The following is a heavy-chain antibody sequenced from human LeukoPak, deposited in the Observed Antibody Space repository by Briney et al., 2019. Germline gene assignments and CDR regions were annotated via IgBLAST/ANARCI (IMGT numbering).Heavy chain of an antibody. CDR2: ISSSSSYI. J-gene: IGHJ4*02. V-gene: IGHV3-21*04. CDR1: GFTFSSYS. D-gene: IGHD6-13*01. CDR3: AKARAGDITAAFNY. Sequence: AGGSLRLSCAASGFTFSSYSMNWVRQAPGKGLEWASSISSSSSYIYYADSVKGRFTISRDNSENTLNLQMNSLRAEDTAIYYCAKARAGDITAAFNYWGQGTLVTVSS.